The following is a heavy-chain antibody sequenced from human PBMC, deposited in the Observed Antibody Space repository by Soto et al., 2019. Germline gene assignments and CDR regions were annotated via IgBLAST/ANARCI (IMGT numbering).Heavy chain of an antibody. CDR2: MYPGGSQI. CDR1: GYIFTNYW. D-gene: IGHD2-2*02. CDR3: ARRMSGPPGILEMYYGMDV. V-gene: IGHV5-51*01. J-gene: IGHJ6*02. Sequence: GESLKISCKASGYIFTNYWIGWVRQMPGKGLEWMGMMYPGGSQIRYSPSFEGQVTISADRSVSTAYLHWSNLKTSDTAIYYCARRMSGPPGILEMYYGMDVWGQGTTVTVSS.